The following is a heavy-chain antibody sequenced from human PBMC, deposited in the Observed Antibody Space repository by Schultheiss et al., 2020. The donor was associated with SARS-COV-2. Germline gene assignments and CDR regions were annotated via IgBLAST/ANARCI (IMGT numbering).Heavy chain of an antibody. CDR2: IYWDDDK. D-gene: IGHD2-2*01. Sequence: SGPTLVKPTQTLTLTCTFSGFSLSTSGVGVGWIRQPPGKALEWLALIYWDDDKRYSPSLKSRLTITKDTSKNQVVLTMTNMDPVDTATYYCARASGGCSSTSCYAAFDIWGQGTMVTVSS. CDR3: ARASGGCSSTSCYAAFDI. CDR1: GFSLSTSGVG. V-gene: IGHV2-5*02. J-gene: IGHJ3*02.